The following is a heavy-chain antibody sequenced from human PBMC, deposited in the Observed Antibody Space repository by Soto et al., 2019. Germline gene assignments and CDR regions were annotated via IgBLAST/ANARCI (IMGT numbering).Heavy chain of an antibody. J-gene: IGHJ4*02. CDR1: GFIFSSYG. CDR2: IWYDGRNK. V-gene: IGHV3-33*01. Sequence: QVQLVESGGGVVQPGGSLRLFCAASGFIFSSYGMHWVRQAPGKGLEWVAVIWYDGRNKYYADSVKGRFTISRDNSKKTLFLLMNSLRAEDTAVYYCARESSSSWPLDYWGQGTLVTASS. D-gene: IGHD6-13*01. CDR3: ARESSSSWPLDY.